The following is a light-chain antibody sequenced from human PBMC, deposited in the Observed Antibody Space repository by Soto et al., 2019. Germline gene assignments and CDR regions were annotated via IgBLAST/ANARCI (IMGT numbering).Light chain of an antibody. Sequence: DIQMTQSPSSLSAYVGDRVTITYRASQSISCYLNWYQQHPEKAHKLLIYAASSLQSGVPSRFSGSGSGTDFTLTISSLQPEDFATYYCQQSYSTPLPFGGGTKVEIK. J-gene: IGKJ4*01. CDR1: QSISCY. CDR3: QQSYSTPLP. CDR2: AAS. V-gene: IGKV1-39*01.